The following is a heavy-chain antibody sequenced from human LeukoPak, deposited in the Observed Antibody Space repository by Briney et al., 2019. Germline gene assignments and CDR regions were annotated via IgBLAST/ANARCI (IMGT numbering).Heavy chain of an antibody. CDR2: IYHSGNT. D-gene: IGHD2-2*01. CDR3: ARLDCSSTSCDGRGFDY. CDR1: GGSISSGGYY. Sequence: SQTLSLTCTVSGGSISSGGYYWSWIRQPPGKGLEWIGYIYHSGNTYYNPSLKSRVTMSADTSKNQFSLKLSSVTAADTAVYYCARLDCSSTSCDGRGFDYWGQGTLVTVSS. J-gene: IGHJ4*02. V-gene: IGHV4-30-2*01.